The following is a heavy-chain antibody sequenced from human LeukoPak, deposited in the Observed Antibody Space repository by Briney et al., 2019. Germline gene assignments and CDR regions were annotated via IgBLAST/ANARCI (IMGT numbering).Heavy chain of an antibody. CDR1: GGSFSGYY. Sequence: SETLSLTCAVYGGSFSGYYWSWIRQPPGKGLEWIGSIYHTGATYYNPSLKSRVTISLDTSKNQFSLKLKSVTAADTAVYYCARAVDSSAFSPFQHWGQGTLVTVSS. J-gene: IGHJ1*01. CDR3: ARAVDSSAFSPFQH. CDR2: IYHTGAT. D-gene: IGHD3-22*01. V-gene: IGHV4-34*01.